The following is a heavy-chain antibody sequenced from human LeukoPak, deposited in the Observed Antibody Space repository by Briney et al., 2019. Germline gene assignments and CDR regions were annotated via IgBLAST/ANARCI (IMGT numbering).Heavy chain of an antibody. CDR1: GGTFSSYA. Sequence: ASVKVSCKASGGTFSSYAISWVRQAPGQGLEWMGGIIPIFGTANYAQKFQGRVTITADESASTAYMELSSLRSEDTAVYYCARSQWLAYFDYWGQGTLVTVSS. J-gene: IGHJ4*02. CDR2: IIPIFGTA. V-gene: IGHV1-69*13. D-gene: IGHD6-19*01. CDR3: ARSQWLAYFDY.